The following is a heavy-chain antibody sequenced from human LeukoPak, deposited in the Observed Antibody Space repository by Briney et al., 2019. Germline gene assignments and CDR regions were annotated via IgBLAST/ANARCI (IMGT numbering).Heavy chain of an antibody. CDR2: IKQDGSEK. CDR3: AKSGGLSGSGRLGVDV. V-gene: IGHV3-7*03. Sequence: TGGSLRLSCAASGFTFSSYWMSWVRQAPGKGLEWVANIKQDGSEKYYVDSVKGRFTISRDNAKNSLYLQMISLRAEDTAIYYCAKSGGLSGSGRLGVDVWGQGTTVTVSS. J-gene: IGHJ6*02. D-gene: IGHD3-10*01. CDR1: GFTFSSYW.